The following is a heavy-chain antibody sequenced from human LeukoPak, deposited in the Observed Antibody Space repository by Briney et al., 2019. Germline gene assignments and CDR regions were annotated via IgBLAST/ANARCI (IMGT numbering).Heavy chain of an antibody. CDR2: ISGSGGST. Sequence: GGSLRLSCAASGFTFSSYAMSWVRHAPGKGLEWVSAISGSGGSTYYAASVKGRFTISRDNSKNTLYLQMNSLSAEDTAVYYCAKVAGSHYRGVFDYWGQGTLVTVSS. V-gene: IGHV3-23*01. J-gene: IGHJ4*02. CDR3: AKVAGSHYRGVFDY. CDR1: GFTFSSYA. D-gene: IGHD1-26*01.